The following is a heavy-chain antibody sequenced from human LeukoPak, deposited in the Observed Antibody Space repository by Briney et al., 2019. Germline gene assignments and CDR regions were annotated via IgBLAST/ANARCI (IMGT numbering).Heavy chain of an antibody. Sequence: SVKVSCKASGGTFSSTTINWVRQAPGQGLECMGGITPIFRTPNYAQKFQGRVTITAVESMSTAYMELSSLRSEDTAVYYCARGWLAETTVVTPYNYWGQGTLVTVS. CDR3: ARGWLAETTVVTPYNY. D-gene: IGHD2-21*02. J-gene: IGHJ4*02. CDR2: ITPIFRTP. V-gene: IGHV1-69*13. CDR1: GGTFSSTT.